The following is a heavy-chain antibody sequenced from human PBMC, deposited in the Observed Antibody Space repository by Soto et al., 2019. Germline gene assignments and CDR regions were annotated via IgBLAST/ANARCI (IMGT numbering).Heavy chain of an antibody. CDR3: ARVGSSGYYTFDY. CDR1: GFTFSDYY. V-gene: IGHV3-11*01. CDR2: ISSSGSTI. D-gene: IGHD3-22*01. Sequence: NPGGSLRLSCAASGFTFSDYYMSWIRQAPGKGLEWVSYISSSGSTIYYADSVKGRFTISRDNAKNSLYLQMNSLRAEDTAVYYCARVGSSGYYTFDYWGQGTLVTVSS. J-gene: IGHJ4*02.